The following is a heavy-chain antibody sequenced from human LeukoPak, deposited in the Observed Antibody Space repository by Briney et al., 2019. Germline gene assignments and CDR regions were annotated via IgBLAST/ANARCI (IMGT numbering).Heavy chain of an antibody. CDR3: CGASFGY. CDR1: GFTFSSHE. J-gene: IGHJ4*02. D-gene: IGHD2-21*01. V-gene: IGHV3-48*03. CDR2: ISSAGSTI. Sequence: GGSPRLSCAASGFTFSSHEMNWVRQAPGKGLEWISYISSAGSTIYYADSVKGRFTISRDNAKNSLYLQMNSLRAEDTAVYYCCGASFGYWGQGTLVTVSS.